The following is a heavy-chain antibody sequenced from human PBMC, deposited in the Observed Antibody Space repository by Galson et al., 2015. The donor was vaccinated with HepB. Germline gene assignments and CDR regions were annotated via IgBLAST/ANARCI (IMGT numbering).Heavy chain of an antibody. CDR3: AREALGYYALNWFDP. J-gene: IGHJ5*02. Sequence: SLRLSCAASGFTFSSYWMSWVRQAPGKGLEWVANIKQDGSEKYYVDSVKGRFTISRDNAKNSLYLQMNSLRAEDTAVYYCAREALGYYALNWFDPWGQGTLVTVSS. V-gene: IGHV3-7*05. CDR1: GFTFSSYW. D-gene: IGHD2-15*01. CDR2: IKQDGSEK.